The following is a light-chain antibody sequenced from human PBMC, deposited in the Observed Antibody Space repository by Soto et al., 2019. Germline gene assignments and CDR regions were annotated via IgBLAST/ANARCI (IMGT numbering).Light chain of an antibody. CDR1: QSVSRY. J-gene: IGKJ5*01. V-gene: IGKV3-20*01. Sequence: EIVLTQSPATLSLSPGARAPLSCRASQSVSRYLAWYQQKPGQAPRLLIYGASSRATDIPDRFSGRGSGTDFTLTINRLEPEDFAVYYCQQYGNSPITFGQGTRLEIK. CDR3: QQYGNSPIT. CDR2: GAS.